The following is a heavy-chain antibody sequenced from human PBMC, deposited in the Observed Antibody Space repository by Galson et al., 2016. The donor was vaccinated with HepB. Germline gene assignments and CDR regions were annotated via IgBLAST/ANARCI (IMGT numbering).Heavy chain of an antibody. CDR2: ISGRNGRT. J-gene: IGHJ4*02. V-gene: IGHV3-23*01. CDR3: AKSKYYYDSSGYYYFDY. D-gene: IGHD3-22*01. CDR1: GFTFSSYA. Sequence: SLRLSCAVSGFTFSSYAMSWVRQAQGKGLEWVSGISGRNGRTYYADSVKGRITISRDNTKNTLYLQMNSLRAEDTAVYYCAKSKYYYDSSGYYYFDYWGQGTLVTVSS.